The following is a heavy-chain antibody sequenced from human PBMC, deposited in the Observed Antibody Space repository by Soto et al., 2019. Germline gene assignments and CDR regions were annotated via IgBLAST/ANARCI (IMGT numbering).Heavy chain of an antibody. D-gene: IGHD1-1*01. CDR3: ATWHEREHAYDV. CDR1: GLTISGKKY. J-gene: IGHJ3*01. Sequence: GGGLIQPGESLRLSCAAFGLTISGKKYVAWVRQAPGKGLEWVSGLYDVDGSFYADSVRGRFTTSSDSSKTTVYLQMNDLRPDDTAVYYCATWHEREHAYDVWGQGTTVTVSS. CDR2: LYDVDGS. V-gene: IGHV3-53*01.